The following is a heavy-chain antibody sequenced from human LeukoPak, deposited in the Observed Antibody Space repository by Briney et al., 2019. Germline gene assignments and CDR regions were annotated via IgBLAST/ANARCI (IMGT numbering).Heavy chain of an antibody. CDR2: IKQDGSAQ. Sequence: GGPLRLLCAASRFSYKLYWMSWVRQAPGKGLAWVANIKQDGSAQYYVDSVKGRFTVSRDNAQNSLYLQMNSLRAEDTAVYFCARLAGWPNWFDPWGQGTLVTVSS. CDR1: RFSYKLYW. V-gene: IGHV3-7*01. CDR3: ARLAGWPNWFDP. D-gene: IGHD3-9*01. J-gene: IGHJ5*02.